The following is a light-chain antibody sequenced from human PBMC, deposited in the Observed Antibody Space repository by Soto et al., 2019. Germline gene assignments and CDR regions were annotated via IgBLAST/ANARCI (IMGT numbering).Light chain of an antibody. CDR1: SGNSYYI. CDR2: LEGSGSY. J-gene: IGLJ2*01. CDR3: ETWDSNTRV. Sequence: QSVLTQSSSASASLGSSVKLTCTLSSGNSYYIIAWHQQQPGKAPRYLMKLEGSGSYNKGSGVPDRFSGSSSGADRYLTISNLQSEDEADYYCETWDSNTRVFGGGTKLTVL. V-gene: IGLV4-60*03.